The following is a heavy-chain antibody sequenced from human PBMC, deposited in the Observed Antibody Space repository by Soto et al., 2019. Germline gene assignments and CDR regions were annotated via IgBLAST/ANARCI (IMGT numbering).Heavy chain of an antibody. CDR1: GGSMRNYF. V-gene: IGHV4-59*13. CDR3: AACEASSRNLAPYYLDF. J-gene: IGHJ4*02. CDR2: IHYSGTT. D-gene: IGHD6-13*01. Sequence: PSETLSLTCTVSGGSMRNYFWTWIRQPPGKGLAWIGYIHYSGTTSFFPSYNPSLRSRVTISEDTSKNQFSLKLLSVTTADTAVYFCAACEASSRNLAPYYLDFWGQGTLVTVSS.